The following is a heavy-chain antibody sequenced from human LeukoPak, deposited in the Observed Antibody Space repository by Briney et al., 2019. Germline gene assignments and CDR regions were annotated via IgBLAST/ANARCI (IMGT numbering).Heavy chain of an antibody. CDR3: ARKTMIVVVNWFDP. CDR2: INHSGST. V-gene: IGHV4-34*01. CDR1: GGSFSGYY. J-gene: IGHJ5*02. D-gene: IGHD3-22*01. Sequence: SETLSLTCAVYGGSFSGYYWSWIRQPPGKGLEWIGEINHSGSTNYNPSLKSRVTISVDTSKNQFSLKLSSVTAADTAVYYCARKTMIVVVNWFDPWGQGTLVTVSS.